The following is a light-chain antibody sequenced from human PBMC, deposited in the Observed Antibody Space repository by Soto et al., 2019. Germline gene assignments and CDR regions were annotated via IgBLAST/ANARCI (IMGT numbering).Light chain of an antibody. J-gene: IGKJ4*01. V-gene: IGKV1-39*01. CDR3: QQGYSIHALT. CDR1: QTISTY. Sequence: DIQMTQSPSSLSASVGDRVTISCRASQTISTYLHWYQHKPGRAPRLLISDVSTLQSGVPGRFRGSRSETEFTLTITYLQPQDFVTYYCQQGYSIHALTFGGGTKVELK. CDR2: DVS.